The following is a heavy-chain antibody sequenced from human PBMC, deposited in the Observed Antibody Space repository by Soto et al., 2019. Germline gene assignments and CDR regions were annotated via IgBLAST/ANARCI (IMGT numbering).Heavy chain of an antibody. CDR1: GFTISSNY. V-gene: IGHV3-66*01. Sequence: EVQLVESGGGLVQPGGSLRLSCAVTGFTISSNYMNWVRQAPGKGLEWVSVMYAAGSTYYEDSVKGRFNISRDNSKNTVDLQMNSLSGEDTAVYYCARGSNSNNWKLFDYWGQGTLVTVSS. J-gene: IGHJ4*02. CDR2: MYAAGST. D-gene: IGHD1-1*01. CDR3: ARGSNSNNWKLFDY.